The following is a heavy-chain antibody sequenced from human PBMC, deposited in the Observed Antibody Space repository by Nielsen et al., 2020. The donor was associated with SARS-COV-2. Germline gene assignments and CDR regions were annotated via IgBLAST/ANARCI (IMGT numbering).Heavy chain of an antibody. CDR2: INWNGGST. CDR1: GFTFDDYG. J-gene: IGHJ5*02. Sequence: GESLKISCAASGFTFDDYGMSWVRQAPGKGLEWVSGINWNGGSTGYADSVKGRFTISRDNSKNTLYLQMNSLRAEDTAVYYCATLFDPWGQGTLVTVSS. V-gene: IGHV3-20*04. CDR3: ATLFDP.